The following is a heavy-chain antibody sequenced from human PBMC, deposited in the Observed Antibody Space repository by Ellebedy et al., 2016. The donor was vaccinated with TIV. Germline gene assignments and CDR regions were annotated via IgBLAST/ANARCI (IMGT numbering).Heavy chain of an antibody. Sequence: SETLSLTXTVSGGSINSYFWSWFRQPPGKRLEWIAYIHSNGNTIHNPSLKSRATISVDTSKNQFSLRLTSLTAADTAVYYCARDHYGSLDVWGQGITVTVSS. D-gene: IGHD3-10*01. CDR1: GGSINSYF. CDR3: ARDHYGSLDV. CDR2: IHSNGNT. J-gene: IGHJ6*02. V-gene: IGHV4-59*01.